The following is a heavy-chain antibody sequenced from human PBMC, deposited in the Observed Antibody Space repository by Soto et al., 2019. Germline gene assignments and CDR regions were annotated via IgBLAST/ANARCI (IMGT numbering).Heavy chain of an antibody. CDR3: ARGRYGDY. V-gene: IGHV1-18*01. CDR1: GYTFTSYG. Sequence: QVHLVQSGAEVKKPGASVKVSCKASGYTFTSYGITWVRQAPGQGLEWMGWISAHNGNTDYAQKLQSRVIVTRDTTTSTAYMELSSLISDDTAVYYLARGRYGDYWGQGALVTVSS. CDR2: ISAHNGNT. J-gene: IGHJ4*02. D-gene: IGHD1-1*01.